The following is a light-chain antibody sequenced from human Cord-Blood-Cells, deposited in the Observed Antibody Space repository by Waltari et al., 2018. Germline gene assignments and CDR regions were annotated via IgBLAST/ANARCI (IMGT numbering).Light chain of an antibody. CDR2: EVS. Sequence: QSALTQPASVSGSPGQSITISCTGTSSDVGSYNLVSWYQPHPGKAPKLMIYEVSKRPSGVSNRFSGSKSGNTASLTISGLQAEDEADYYCCSYAGSSTPYVFGTGTKVTVL. V-gene: IGLV2-23*02. CDR3: CSYAGSSTPYV. CDR1: SSDVGSYNL. J-gene: IGLJ1*01.